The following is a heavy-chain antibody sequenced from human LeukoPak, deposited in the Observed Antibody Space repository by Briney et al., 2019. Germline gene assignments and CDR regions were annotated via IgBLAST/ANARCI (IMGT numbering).Heavy chain of an antibody. CDR1: GESFSGYY. J-gene: IGHJ2*01. CDR2: IHHSGST. Sequence: SETLSLTCAVYGESFSGYYGSWIRQPPGKGLEWIGEIHHSGSTNYNPSLKSRVTMSVDSSKNQFSLKLSSVTAADTAVYYCAGQREGPDVEKYWYFDLWGRGTLVTVSS. D-gene: IGHD3-3*01. V-gene: IGHV4-34*01. CDR3: AGQREGPDVEKYWYFDL.